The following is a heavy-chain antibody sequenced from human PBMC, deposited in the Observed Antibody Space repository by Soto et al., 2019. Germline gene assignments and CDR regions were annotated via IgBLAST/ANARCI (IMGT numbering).Heavy chain of an antibody. CDR1: GGSISSVGYY. CDR3: ARAPYRSYGSFPFDY. J-gene: IGHJ4*02. V-gene: IGHV4-31*03. CDR2: IYYSGST. Sequence: QVQLQESGPGLVKPSQTLSLTCTVSGGSISSVGYYWSWLRQHPGKGLEWIVYIYYSGSTYYNPFPKSRVTISVDTTKNHTSLKLSSVTAADTAVYYCARAPYRSYGSFPFDYWGQGTLVTVSS. D-gene: IGHD5-18*01.